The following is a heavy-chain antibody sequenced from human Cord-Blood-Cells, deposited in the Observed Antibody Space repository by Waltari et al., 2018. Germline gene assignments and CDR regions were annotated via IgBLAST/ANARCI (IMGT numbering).Heavy chain of an antibody. CDR1: GYTFTGYH. Sequence: QVQLVQSGAEVKKPGASVTVSCKASGYTFTGYHMHWVRPAPGQGLEWMGWINPKSGGTNYAQKFQGRVTMTRDTSISTAYMELSRLRSDDTAVYYCARVFYSSSSSLDYWGQGTLVTVSS. V-gene: IGHV1-2*02. J-gene: IGHJ4*02. D-gene: IGHD6-6*01. CDR2: INPKSGGT. CDR3: ARVFYSSSSSLDY.